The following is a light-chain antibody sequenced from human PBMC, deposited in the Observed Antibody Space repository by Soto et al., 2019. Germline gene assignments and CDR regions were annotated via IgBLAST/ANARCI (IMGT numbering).Light chain of an antibody. J-gene: IGKJ1*01. Sequence: DIQLTQSPSFLSASVGDRVTITCRASQGISSYLAWYQQKPGKAPKLLIYAASTLQSGVPSRFSGSGSGAEFTLTISSLQPEDFATYYCQQFDDYPWTFGQGTKVEI. V-gene: IGKV1-9*01. CDR2: AAS. CDR1: QGISSY. CDR3: QQFDDYPWT.